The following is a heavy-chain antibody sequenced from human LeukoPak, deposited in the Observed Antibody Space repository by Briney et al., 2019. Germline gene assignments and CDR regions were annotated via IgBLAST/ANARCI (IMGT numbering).Heavy chain of an antibody. Sequence: PSETLSLTCSVSGGTICSISYYWAWTRQPPGKGLELIRRVYYRGSTYYNPSLKTRVIISVDTSKTQFSLKLNSVTAADTAVYYCARRSFEHSSGYYSRGAFAIWGQGAMVTVSS. CDR2: VYYRGST. V-gene: IGHV4-39*01. CDR3: ARRSFEHSSGYYSRGAFAI. CDR1: GGTICSISYY. J-gene: IGHJ3*02. D-gene: IGHD3-22*01.